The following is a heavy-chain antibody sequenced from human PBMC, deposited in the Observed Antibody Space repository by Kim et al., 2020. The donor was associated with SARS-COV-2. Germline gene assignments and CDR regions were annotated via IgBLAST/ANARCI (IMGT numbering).Heavy chain of an antibody. V-gene: IGHV5-51*01. Sequence: GESLKISCKGSGYSFTSYWIGWVRQMPGKGLEWMGIIYPGDSDTRYSPSFQGQVTISADKSISTAYLEWSNLKASDTAMYYCARPYYYDRGNPGALEYWGQGTLVTVSS. D-gene: IGHD3-22*01. CDR1: GYSFTSYW. J-gene: IGHJ4*02. CDR2: IYPGDSDT. CDR3: ARPYYYDRGNPGALEY.